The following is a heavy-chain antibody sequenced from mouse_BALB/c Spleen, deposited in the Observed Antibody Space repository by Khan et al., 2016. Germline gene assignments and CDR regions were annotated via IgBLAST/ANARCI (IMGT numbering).Heavy chain of an antibody. D-gene: IGHD1-1*01. V-gene: IGHV5-9-3*01. CDR3: ARPPITTVVATSYWFFDV. CDR1: GFTFSSYA. J-gene: IGHJ1*01. CDR2: ISSGGNYT. Sequence: EVEQVESGGGLVQPGGSLKLACAASGFTFSSYAMSWVRQTPEKRLEWVATISSGGNYTYYPDSVKGRFTIFRDNAKSNLYLQMSSLRSEDTAMFYCARPPITTVVATSYWFFDVWSAGTTVTVSS.